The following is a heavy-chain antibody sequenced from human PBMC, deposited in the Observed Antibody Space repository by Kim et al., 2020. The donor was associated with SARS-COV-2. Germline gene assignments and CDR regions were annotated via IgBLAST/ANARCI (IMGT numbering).Heavy chain of an antibody. V-gene: IGHV4-59*01. D-gene: IGHD3-22*01. Sequence: SETLSLTCTVSGGSISSYYWSWIRQPPGKGLEWIGYIYYSGSTNYNPSLKSRVTISVDTSKNQFSLKLSSVTAADTAVYYCAREIPQEWYYYDSSGYWGMDVWGQGTTVTVSS. J-gene: IGHJ6*02. CDR3: AREIPQEWYYYDSSGYWGMDV. CDR2: IYYSGST. CDR1: GGSISSYY.